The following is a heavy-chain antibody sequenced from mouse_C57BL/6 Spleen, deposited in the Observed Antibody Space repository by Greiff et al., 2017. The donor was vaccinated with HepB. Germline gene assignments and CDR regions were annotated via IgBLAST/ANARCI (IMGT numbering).Heavy chain of an antibody. Sequence: EVKVEESEGGLVQPGSSMKLSCTASGFTFSDYYMAWVRQVPEKGLEWVANINYDGSSTYYLDSLKSRFIISRDNAKNILYLQMSSLKSEDTATYYCARGEIYGYFDVWGTGTTVTVSS. J-gene: IGHJ1*03. CDR2: INYDGSST. CDR3: ARGEIYGYFDV. CDR1: GFTFSDYY. V-gene: IGHV5-16*01.